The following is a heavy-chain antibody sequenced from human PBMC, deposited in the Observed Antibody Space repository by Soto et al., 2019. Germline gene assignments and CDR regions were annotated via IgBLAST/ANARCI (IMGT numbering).Heavy chain of an antibody. J-gene: IGHJ4*02. V-gene: IGHV3-23*01. D-gene: IGHD3-10*01. CDR3: AKAGGAGSYYAERDYYCDY. Sequence: EVQLLESGGGLVQPGGSLRLSCAASGFTFNRYAMSWVRQAPGKGLEWVSTISGSGGSTYYADSVQGRFSISRDNSKNTVSLQVNSLRDEDTAIYYCAKAGGAGSYYAERDYYCDYWGQGTLVTVSS. CDR1: GFTFNRYA. CDR2: ISGSGGST.